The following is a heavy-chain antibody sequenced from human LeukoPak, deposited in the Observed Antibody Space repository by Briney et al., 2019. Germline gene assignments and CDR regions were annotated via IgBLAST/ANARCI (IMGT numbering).Heavy chain of an antibody. J-gene: IGHJ5*02. CDR2: INANSGVT. D-gene: IGHD3-22*01. CDR3: ARDSSSGYYRNWFDP. V-gene: IGHV1-2*02. CDR1: GYTFTAYY. Sequence: ASVKVSCKTSGYTFTAYYMHWVRQAPGQGLEWMGWINANSGVTNSAQKFQGRATMTRDTSTSTVFMELSRLISDDTAVYYCARDSSSGYYRNWFDPWGQGTLVTVSS.